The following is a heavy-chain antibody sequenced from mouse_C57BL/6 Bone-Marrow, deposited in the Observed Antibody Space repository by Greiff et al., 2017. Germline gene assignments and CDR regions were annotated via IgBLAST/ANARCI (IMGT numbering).Heavy chain of an antibody. J-gene: IGHJ4*01. CDR2: IYWDDDK. CDR3: ARKGYYYGSSYAMDY. D-gene: IGHD1-1*01. CDR1: GFSLSTSGMG. V-gene: IGHV8-12*01. Sequence: QVTLKESGPGILQSSQTLSLTCSFSGFSLSTSGMGVSWIRQPSGKGLEWLAHIYWDDDKRYNPSLKSRLTISKDTSRNQVFLKITSVDTADTATYYCARKGYYYGSSYAMDYWGQGTSVTVSS.